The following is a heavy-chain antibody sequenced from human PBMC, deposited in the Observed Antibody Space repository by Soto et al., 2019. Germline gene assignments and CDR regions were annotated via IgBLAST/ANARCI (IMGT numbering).Heavy chain of an antibody. CDR1: GYTFTSYG. J-gene: IGHJ5*02. CDR2: ISAYNGNT. V-gene: IGHV1-18*01. Sequence: ASVKVSCKASGYTFTSYGIRWVRQAPGQGLEWMGWISAYNGNTNYAQKLKGRVTMTTDTSTSTAYMELRSLRSDDTAVYYFARVQVWWVGAGDEAQNCFAPGGQGPLVTVSS. D-gene: IGHD1-26*01. CDR3: ARVQVWWVGAGDEAQNCFAP.